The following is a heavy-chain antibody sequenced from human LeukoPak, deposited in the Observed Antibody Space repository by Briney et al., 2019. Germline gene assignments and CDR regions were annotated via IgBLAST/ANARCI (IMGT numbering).Heavy chain of an antibody. D-gene: IGHD1-26*01. V-gene: IGHV5-51*01. Sequence: GESLEISCQGSGYSFTSYWIGWVRQLPGKGLEWMGIIYPGDSDTRYSPSFQGQVTISADKSISTAYLQWSSLKASDTAMYYCARTRKRTIGAIDYWGQGTLVTVSS. CDR3: ARTRKRTIGAIDY. J-gene: IGHJ4*02. CDR1: GYSFTSYW. CDR2: IYPGDSDT.